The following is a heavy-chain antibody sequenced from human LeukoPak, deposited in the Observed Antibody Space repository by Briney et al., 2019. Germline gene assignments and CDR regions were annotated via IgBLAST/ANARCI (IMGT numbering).Heavy chain of an antibody. D-gene: IGHD3-16*01. CDR1: GFTFSSYA. CDR3: ARDRLYGMDV. CDR2: ISGSGGST. J-gene: IGHJ6*02. V-gene: IGHV3-23*01. Sequence: QPGGSLRLSCVASGFTFSSYAMSWVRQAPGKGLEWVSAISGSGGSTYYADSVKGRFTISRDNAKNSLYLQMNSLRAEDTAVYYCARDRLYGMDVWGQGTTVTVSS.